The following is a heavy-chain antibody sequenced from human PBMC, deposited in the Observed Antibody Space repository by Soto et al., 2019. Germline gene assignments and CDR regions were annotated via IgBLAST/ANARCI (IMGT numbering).Heavy chain of an antibody. J-gene: IGHJ3*02. Sequence: GGSLRLSCAASGFTFSSYAMHWVRKAPGKGLEWVAVISYDGSNKYYADSVKGRFTISRDNSKNTLYLQMNSLRAEDTAVYYCASTPTYYYDSSGFFDAFDIWGQGTMVTVSS. V-gene: IGHV3-30-3*01. CDR1: GFTFSSYA. CDR2: ISYDGSNK. CDR3: ASTPTYYYDSSGFFDAFDI. D-gene: IGHD3-22*01.